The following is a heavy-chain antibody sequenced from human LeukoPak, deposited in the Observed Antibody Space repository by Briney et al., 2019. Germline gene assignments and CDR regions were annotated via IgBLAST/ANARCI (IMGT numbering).Heavy chain of an antibody. CDR3: AKELNSYSYAFDV. V-gene: IGHV1-46*01. CDR1: GYTFTSYY. J-gene: IGHJ3*01. D-gene: IGHD5-18*01. Sequence: ASVKVSCKASGYTFTSYYMHWVRQAPGQGLEWMGVINPSGGSTSYAQKFQGRVTMTRDTSTSTVYMELSSLRSEDTAVYYCAKELNSYSYAFDVWGQGTMVTVSS. CDR2: INPSGGST.